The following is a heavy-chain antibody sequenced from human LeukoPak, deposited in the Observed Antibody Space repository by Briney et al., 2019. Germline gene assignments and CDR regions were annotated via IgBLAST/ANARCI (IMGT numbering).Heavy chain of an antibody. Sequence: PSETLSLTCAVYGGSFSGYYWSWIRQPPGKGLEWIGEINRSGSTNYNPSLKSRVTISVDTSKNQFSLKLSSVTAADTAVYYCARARAYYYYGMDVWGQGTTVTVSS. J-gene: IGHJ6*02. CDR3: ARARAYYYYGMDV. CDR2: INRSGST. CDR1: GGSFSGYY. V-gene: IGHV4-34*01.